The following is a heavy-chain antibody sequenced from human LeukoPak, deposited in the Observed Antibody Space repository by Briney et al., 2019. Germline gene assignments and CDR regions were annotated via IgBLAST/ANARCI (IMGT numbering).Heavy chain of an antibody. V-gene: IGHV4-59*08. D-gene: IGHD2-21*01. J-gene: IGHJ4*02. CDR2: IYYSGYS. CDR3: ARHSIASDGARLFDY. CDR1: GGSITSYY. Sequence: SETLSLTCAVSGGSITSYYWAWLRQPPGKGLQWIGYIYYSGYSNYNPSLKSRVSMSVDTSKNQFSLKLTSVTAADTAVYYCARHSIASDGARLFDYWGRGTLVTVSS.